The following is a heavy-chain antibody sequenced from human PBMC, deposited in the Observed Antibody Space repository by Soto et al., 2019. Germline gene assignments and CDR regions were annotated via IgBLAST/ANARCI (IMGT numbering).Heavy chain of an antibody. D-gene: IGHD2-15*01. Sequence: ASVKVSCKASGYTFTGYYMHWVRQAPGQGLEWMGWINPNSGGTNYAQKFQGRVTMTRDTSISTAYMELSRLRSDDTAVYYCARDRKYCSGGSCPNRWCDRWERRPLVAVAS. CDR2: INPNSGGT. J-gene: IGHJ5*02. V-gene: IGHV1-2*02. CDR3: ARDRKYCSGGSCPNRWCDR. CDR1: GYTFTGYY.